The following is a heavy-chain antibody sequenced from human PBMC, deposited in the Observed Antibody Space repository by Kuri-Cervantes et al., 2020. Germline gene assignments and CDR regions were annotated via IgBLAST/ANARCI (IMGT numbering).Heavy chain of an antibody. CDR1: GGSISSSSYY. V-gene: IGHV4-39*01. J-gene: IGHJ3*02. CDR2: IHHSGST. Sequence: ESLKISCTVSGGSISSSSYYWGWIRQPPGKGLEWIGSIHHSGSTYYNPSLMSRITMSVDTSKNQFSLKLSSVTAADTAVYYCARQAASYSASRGYYRPGDAFDIWGRGTMVTVSS. D-gene: IGHD3-22*01. CDR3: ARQAASYSASRGYYRPGDAFDI.